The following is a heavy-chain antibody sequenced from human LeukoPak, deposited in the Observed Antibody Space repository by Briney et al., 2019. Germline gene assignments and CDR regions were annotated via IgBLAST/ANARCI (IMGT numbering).Heavy chain of an antibody. CDR3: ARESGLDF. Sequence: PGGSLRLSCAASGFTFSTYAMTWVRQAPGKGLEWVSALTDSGDTTYYADSVKGRFTISRDNAKNTLYLQMNSLRADDTAVYYCARESGLDFWGQGTLVTVSS. CDR2: LTDSGDTT. CDR1: GFTFSTYA. D-gene: IGHD3-3*01. J-gene: IGHJ4*02. V-gene: IGHV3-23*01.